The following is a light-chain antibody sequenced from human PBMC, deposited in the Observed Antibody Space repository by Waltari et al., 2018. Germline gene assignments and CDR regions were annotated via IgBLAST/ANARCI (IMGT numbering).Light chain of an antibody. J-gene: IGKJ2*03. V-gene: IGKV1-5*03. Sequence: DIQMTQSPSSLSASVGDGVTITWRASQDISSWLAWYQQKPGKAPNLLIYKTSNLQSGVPSRFSGSGSGTEFTLTISSLQPEDFATYYCQQYKSSPVSFGQGTKLEI. CDR1: QDISSW. CDR3: QQYKSSPVS. CDR2: KTS.